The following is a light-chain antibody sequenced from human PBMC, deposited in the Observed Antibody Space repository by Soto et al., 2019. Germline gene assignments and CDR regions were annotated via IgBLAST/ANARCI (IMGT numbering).Light chain of an antibody. CDR3: QQYNSYSS. V-gene: IGKV1-5*03. Sequence: DIQMTQSPSTLSASVGDRVTITCRASQSISSWLAWYQQKPGKAPKLLIYKASSLESGVPSRFSGSGTGTEFTLINSNLQPDDFATYYCQQYNSYSSFGQGTKVEIK. CDR1: QSISSW. CDR2: KAS. J-gene: IGKJ1*01.